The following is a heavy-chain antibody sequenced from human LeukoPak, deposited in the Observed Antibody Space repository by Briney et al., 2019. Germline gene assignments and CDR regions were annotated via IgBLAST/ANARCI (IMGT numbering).Heavy chain of an antibody. V-gene: IGHV4-59*01. Sequence: SETLSLTCTVSGGSISGYYWSWLRQPPGKGLEWIGYIYYSGSTNYNPSLKSRVTISVDTSKNQFSLKLSSVTAADTAVYYCARDRSPSPTDYYYYYYMDVWDKGTTVTVSS. CDR2: IYYSGST. CDR3: ARDRSPSPTDYYYYYYMDV. CDR1: GGSISGYY. J-gene: IGHJ6*03.